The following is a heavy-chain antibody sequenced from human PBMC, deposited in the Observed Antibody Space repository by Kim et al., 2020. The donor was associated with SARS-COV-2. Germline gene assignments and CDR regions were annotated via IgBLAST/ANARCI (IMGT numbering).Heavy chain of an antibody. Sequence: YAESGKGQFTIARDNAKNTVYLQMNNVRAEDTAIDYCAKVRVGGQCGFDYWGQGSLVTVSS. J-gene: IGHJ4*02. D-gene: IGHD6-19*01. V-gene: IGHV3-23*01. CDR3: AKVRVGGQCGFDY.